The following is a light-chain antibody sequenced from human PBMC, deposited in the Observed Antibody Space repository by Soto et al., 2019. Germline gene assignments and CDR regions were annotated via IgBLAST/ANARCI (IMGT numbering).Light chain of an antibody. CDR3: QQRSNWPDA. V-gene: IGKV3-11*01. CDR1: QSLINF. J-gene: IGKJ5*01. Sequence: IVFAQSPATLSFSRGERATLSCRASQSLINFVAWYQHKPGQPPRLLIYDASKRATGIPTRFSGSGSGTDFTLTISSLQPEDFAVYYCQQRSNWPDAFGQGTRLEIK. CDR2: DAS.